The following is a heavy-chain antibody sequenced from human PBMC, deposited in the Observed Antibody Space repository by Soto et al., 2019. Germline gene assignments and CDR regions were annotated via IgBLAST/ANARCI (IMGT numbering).Heavy chain of an antibody. V-gene: IGHV3-66*01. D-gene: IGHD3-16*01. CDR1: GFTVSTKY. Sequence: AGGSLRLSCAASGFTVSTKYMSWVRQAPGKGLEWVSVIYSGGSTFYADSVRGRFTISRDNSKNTVNLQMNSLRAEDTAVYYCARDPWAADYWGQGTLVTASS. CDR2: IYSGGST. J-gene: IGHJ4*02. CDR3: ARDPWAADY.